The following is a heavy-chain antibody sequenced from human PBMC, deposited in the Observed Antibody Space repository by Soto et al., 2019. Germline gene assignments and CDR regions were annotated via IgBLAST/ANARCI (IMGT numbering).Heavy chain of an antibody. Sequence: GGSLRLSCAASGFTFSSYWMSWVRQAPGKGLEWVANIKQDGSEKYYVDSVKGRFTISRDNAKNSLYLQMNSLRAEDTAVYYCARDVVVVTAIDWYYYGMDVWGQGTTVTV. CDR3: ARDVVVVTAIDWYYYGMDV. CDR1: GFTFSSYW. CDR2: IKQDGSEK. V-gene: IGHV3-7*03. D-gene: IGHD2-21*02. J-gene: IGHJ6*02.